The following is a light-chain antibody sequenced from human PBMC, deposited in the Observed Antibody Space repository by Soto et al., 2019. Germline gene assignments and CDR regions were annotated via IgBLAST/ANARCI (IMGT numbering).Light chain of an antibody. CDR3: ISYTSDDVRYV. CDR2: EVS. V-gene: IGLV2-14*01. J-gene: IGLJ1*01. Sequence: QSVLTQPASVSGTPGQSITISCTGSNSDVGIYDFVSWYQHHPGRAPKLIVSEVSHRPSGVSNRFSGSKSGKTASLTISGLQSEDVADYYCISYTSDDVRYVFGTGTKVTVL. CDR1: NSDVGIYDF.